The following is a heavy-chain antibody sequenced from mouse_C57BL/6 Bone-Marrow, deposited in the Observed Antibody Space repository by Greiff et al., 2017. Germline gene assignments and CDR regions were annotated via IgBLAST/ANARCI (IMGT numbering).Heavy chain of an antibody. Sequence: VQLQQPGAELVKPGASVKLSCKASGYTFTSYWMHWVKQRPGQGLEWIGMIHPNSGSTNYNEKFKSKATLTVDKSSSTAYMQLSSLTSEDSAVYYCARGGYSNYSYYFDYWGQGTTLTVSS. CDR1: GYTFTSYW. CDR2: IHPNSGST. J-gene: IGHJ2*01. V-gene: IGHV1-64*01. CDR3: ARGGYSNYSYYFDY. D-gene: IGHD2-5*01.